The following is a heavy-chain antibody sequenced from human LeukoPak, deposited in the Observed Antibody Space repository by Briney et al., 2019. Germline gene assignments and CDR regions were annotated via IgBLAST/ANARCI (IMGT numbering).Heavy chain of an antibody. CDR1: GFTFSIYS. CDR3: ARDLYGDYAFDI. V-gene: IGHV3-21*01. J-gene: IGHJ3*02. D-gene: IGHD4-17*01. Sequence: GGSLRLSCAASGFTFSIYSMNWVRQAPGKGLEWVSSISSSSDYIYYADSVKGRFTISRDNANNLLYLQMNSLRAEDTAVFYCARDLYGDYAFDIWGQGTMVTVSS. CDR2: ISSSSDYI.